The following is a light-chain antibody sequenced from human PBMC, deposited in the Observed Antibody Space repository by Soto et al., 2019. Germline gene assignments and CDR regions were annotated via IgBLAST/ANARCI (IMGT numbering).Light chain of an antibody. CDR1: QSVNEW. V-gene: IGKV1-5*01. J-gene: IGKJ2*01. CDR2: DAS. Sequence: DIRMTQSPSTLSASVGERVSMTCRASQSVNEWLDWYHVRPGEAPKLLIYDASKLEIGVPSRFSGAGYGTEFTLTIDRLQPEDCDTYYCHETNYFFFGPGTKVEIK. CDR3: HETNYFF.